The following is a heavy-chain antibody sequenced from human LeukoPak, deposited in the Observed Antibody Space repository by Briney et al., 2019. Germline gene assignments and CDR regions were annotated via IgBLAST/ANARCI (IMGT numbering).Heavy chain of an antibody. CDR3: ARDGDGYALEY. D-gene: IGHD5-24*01. V-gene: IGHV4-31*03. CDR2: IYYSGST. J-gene: IGHJ4*02. CDR1: GGSISSAGYY. Sequence: SETLSLICTVSGGSISSAGYYWSWIRQHPGKGLEWIGYIYYSGSTYYNPSLKSRVTISVDTSKNQFSLKLSSVTAADTAVYYCARDGDGYALEYWGQGTLVTVSS.